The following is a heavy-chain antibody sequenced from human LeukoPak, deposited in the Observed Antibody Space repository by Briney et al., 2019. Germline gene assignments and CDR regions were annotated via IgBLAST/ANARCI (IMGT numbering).Heavy chain of an antibody. V-gene: IGHV1-18*01. CDR2: NSAYNGNT. CDR1: GCTFTSYG. D-gene: IGHD6-6*01. J-gene: IGHJ4*02. Sequence: ASVKVCCKASGCTFTSYGISWVRQAPGRGLEWMGWNSAYNGNTNYAQKLQGRVTMTTDTSTSTAYMELRSLRSDDTAVYYCAREPPAYSSSWAFDYWGQGTLVTVSS. CDR3: AREPPAYSSSWAFDY.